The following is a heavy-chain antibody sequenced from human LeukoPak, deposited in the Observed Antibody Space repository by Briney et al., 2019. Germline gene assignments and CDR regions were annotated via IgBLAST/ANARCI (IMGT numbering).Heavy chain of an antibody. CDR1: GGSISSGGYY. D-gene: IGHD4-17*01. J-gene: IGHJ4*02. Sequence: PSQTLSLTCTVSGGSISSGGYYWSWIRQHPGKGLEWIGYIYYGGSTYYNPSLKSRVTISVDTSKNQFSLKLSSVTAADTAVYYCARTPHDYGDYVGSRGFDYWGQGALVTVSS. CDR2: IYYGGST. V-gene: IGHV4-31*03. CDR3: ARTPHDYGDYVGSRGFDY.